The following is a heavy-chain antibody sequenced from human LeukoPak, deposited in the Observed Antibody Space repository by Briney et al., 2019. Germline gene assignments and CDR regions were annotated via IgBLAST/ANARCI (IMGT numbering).Heavy chain of an antibody. D-gene: IGHD3-22*01. V-gene: IGHV3-30*03. J-gene: IGHJ4*02. CDR1: GFTFSSNG. CDR2: ISYDGSNK. CDR3: ARAHHHYYDSRGLDY. Sequence: GGSLRLSCAASGFTFSSNGMHWVRQAPGMGLEWVAVISYDGSNKYYADSVKGRFTISRDNSKNTLYLQMNSLRAEDTAVYYCARAHHHYYDSRGLDYWGQGTLVTVSS.